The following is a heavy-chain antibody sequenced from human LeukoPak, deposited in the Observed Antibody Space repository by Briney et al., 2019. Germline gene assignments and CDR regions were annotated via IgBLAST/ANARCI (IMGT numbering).Heavy chain of an antibody. CDR2: ISYDGSNK. CDR1: GFTFSSYA. CDR3: ARGQRAHVEWSNYMDV. Sequence: GGSLRLSCAASGFTFSSYAMHWVRQAPGKGLEWVAVISYDGSNKYYADSVKGRFTISRDNSKNTLYLQMNSLRTEDTAVYYCARGQRAHVEWSNYMDVWGKGTTVIVSS. J-gene: IGHJ6*03. V-gene: IGHV3-30*04. D-gene: IGHD3-3*01.